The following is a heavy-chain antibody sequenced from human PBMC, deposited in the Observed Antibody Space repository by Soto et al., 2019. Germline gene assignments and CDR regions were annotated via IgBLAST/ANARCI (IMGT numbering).Heavy chain of an antibody. Sequence: GGSLRLSCVASGFSFSNYNMNWVRQAPGKGLEWLSYISSDNITKYYADSVRGRFTISRGSAKNSLYLQMNSLRDEDTAVYFCARNVDLWGQGTMVTVSS. CDR1: GFSFSNYN. D-gene: IGHD2-21*01. CDR3: ARNVDL. V-gene: IGHV3-48*02. J-gene: IGHJ3*01. CDR2: ISSDNITK.